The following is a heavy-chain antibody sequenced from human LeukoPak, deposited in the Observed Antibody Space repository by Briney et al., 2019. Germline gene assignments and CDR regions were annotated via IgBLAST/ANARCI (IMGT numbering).Heavy chain of an antibody. CDR2: IYYSGST. CDR1: GGSISSSSYY. CDR3: ARSGYSVYFDY. D-gene: IGHD2-15*01. V-gene: IGHV4-39*01. J-gene: IGHJ4*02. Sequence: SETLSLTCTVSGGSISSSSYYWGWIRQPPGKGLEWIGSIYYSGSTYYNPSLKSRVTISVDTSKNQFSLKLSSVTAADTAVYYCARSGYSVYFDYWGQGTLVTVPS.